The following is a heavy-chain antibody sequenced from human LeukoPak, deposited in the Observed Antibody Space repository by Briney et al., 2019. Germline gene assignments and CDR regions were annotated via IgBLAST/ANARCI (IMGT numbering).Heavy chain of an antibody. J-gene: IGHJ5*02. CDR1: GGTFSSYA. V-gene: IGHV1-69*04. Sequence: SVKVSCKASGGTFSSYAISWVRQAPGQGLEWMGRIIPILGIANYAQKFQGRVTITADKSTSTAYMELSSLRSEDTAVYYCARSGDERGENWFDPWGQGTLVTVSS. D-gene: IGHD2-21*01. CDR3: ARSGDERGENWFDP. CDR2: IIPILGIA.